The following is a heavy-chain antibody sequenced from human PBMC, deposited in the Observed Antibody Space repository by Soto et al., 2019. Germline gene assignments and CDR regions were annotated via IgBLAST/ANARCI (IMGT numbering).Heavy chain of an antibody. J-gene: IGHJ4*02. CDR1: GFTFKNYG. CDR2: VYYDGSNQ. CDR3: ARDLSDY. V-gene: IGHV3-33*01. Sequence: QVQLVESGGGVVQSGTSLRLSCAASGFTFKNYGMHWVRQAPGKGLEWVAIVYYDGSNQYYADSVKGRFTISRDNSKNTLYLQMNSLRVDDTAMYYCARDLSDYWGQGTLVTVSS.